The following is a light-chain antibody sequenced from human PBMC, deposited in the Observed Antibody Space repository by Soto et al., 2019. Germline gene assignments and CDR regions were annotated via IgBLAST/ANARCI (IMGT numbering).Light chain of an antibody. J-gene: IGKJ1*01. V-gene: IGKV2-30*02. CDR3: MQGTHWPWS. CDR1: QSLIHSDGNTY. CDR2: KVS. Sequence: DVVMTQSPLSLPVTLGQPASISCRSSQSLIHSDGNTYLNWFQQWPGQSPRRLIYKVSDRDSGVPDRFSGSGSGTDFTLKISRVEAEDVGVYYCMQGTHWPWSFGQGTEVEIK.